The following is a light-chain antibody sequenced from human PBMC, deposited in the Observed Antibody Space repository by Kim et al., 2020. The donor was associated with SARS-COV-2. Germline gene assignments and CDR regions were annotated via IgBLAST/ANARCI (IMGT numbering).Light chain of an antibody. V-gene: IGKV1-5*01. Sequence: ASVGDRVTITCRASQRITGWLAWYQHKPGKAPKLLIYDASTLESGVPSRFSGSGCGAEFTLTISSLQPDDFATYYCQHYNSYSWTFGQGTKVDIK. CDR3: QHYNSYSWT. CDR1: QRITGW. CDR2: DAS. J-gene: IGKJ1*01.